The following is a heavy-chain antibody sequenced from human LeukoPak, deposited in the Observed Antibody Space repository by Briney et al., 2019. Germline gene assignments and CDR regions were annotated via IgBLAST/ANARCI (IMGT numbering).Heavy chain of an antibody. CDR1: GGSFSGYY. CDR3: ARVKYTIFGVASCYFDY. Sequence: SETLSLTCAVYGGSFSGYYWSWIRQPPGKGLEWIGEINHSGSTNYNPSLKSRVTISVDTSKNQFSLKLSSVTAADTAVYYCARVKYTIFGVASCYFDYWGQGTLVTVSS. D-gene: IGHD3-3*01. CDR2: INHSGST. V-gene: IGHV4-34*01. J-gene: IGHJ4*02.